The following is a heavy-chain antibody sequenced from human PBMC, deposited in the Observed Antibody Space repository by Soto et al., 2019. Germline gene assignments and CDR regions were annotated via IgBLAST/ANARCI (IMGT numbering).Heavy chain of an antibody. CDR3: ATLRTTVTAWGIAGYYGMDV. CDR2: FDPEDGET. J-gene: IGHJ6*02. CDR1: GYTLTELS. Sequence: ASVKVSCKVSGYTLTELSMHWVRQAPGKGLEWMGGFDPEDGETIYAQKFQGRVTMTEDTSTDTAYMELSSLRSEDTAVYYCATLRTTVTAWGIAGYYGMDVWGQGTTVTVSS. D-gene: IGHD4-17*01. V-gene: IGHV1-24*01.